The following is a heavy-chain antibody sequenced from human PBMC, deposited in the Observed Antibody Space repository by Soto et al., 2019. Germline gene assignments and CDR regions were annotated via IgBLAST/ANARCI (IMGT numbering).Heavy chain of an antibody. CDR3: ARDDLTYCDILTGPDY. Sequence: ASVKVSCKASGYTFTSYAMHWVRQAPGQRLEWMGWINAGNGNTKYSQKFQGRVTITRDTSASTAYMELSSLRSEDTAVYYCARDDLTYCDILTGPDYCGPGTLGTGFS. CDR2: INAGNGNT. CDR1: GYTFTSYA. D-gene: IGHD3-9*01. V-gene: IGHV1-3*01. J-gene: IGHJ4*02.